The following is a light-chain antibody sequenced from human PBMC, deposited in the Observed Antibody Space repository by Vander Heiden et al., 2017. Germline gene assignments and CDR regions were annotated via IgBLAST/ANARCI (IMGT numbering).Light chain of an antibody. J-gene: IGLJ3*02. Sequence: QSALTHPPPASGSPGQSVTISCTGTSSDVSGYNYVSWYQQHPGKAPKLMIYEVSKRPSGVPDRFSGSKSGNTASLTVSGLQAEDEADYYCSSYAGSNKGWVFGGGTKLTVL. CDR3: SSYAGSNKGWV. V-gene: IGLV2-8*01. CDR2: EVS. CDR1: SSDVSGYNY.